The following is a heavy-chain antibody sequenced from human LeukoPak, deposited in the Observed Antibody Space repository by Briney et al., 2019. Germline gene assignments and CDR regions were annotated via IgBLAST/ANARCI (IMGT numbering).Heavy chain of an antibody. D-gene: IGHD7-27*01. CDR2: IIPILGIA. J-gene: IGHJ3*02. CDR1: GNTFTSYD. CDR3: ARVKTGDGGEDAFDI. V-gene: IGHV1-69*04. Sequence: SVKVSCKASGNTFTSYDISWVRQAPGQGLEWMGRIIPILGIANYAQKFQGRVTITADKSTSTAYMELSSLRSEDTAVYYCARVKTGDGGEDAFDIWGQGTMVTVSS.